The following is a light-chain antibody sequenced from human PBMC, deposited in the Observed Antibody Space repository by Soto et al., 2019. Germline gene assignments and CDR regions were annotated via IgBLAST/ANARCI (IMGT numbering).Light chain of an antibody. Sequence: QSVLTQPPSASGTPGQRVTISCAGSSSNIGTNYVYWYQRVPGTAPKLLIYRDNQRPSGVPDRFSGSRSGTSASLAISGLRSEDEADYYCAIWDDSRWVFGGGTKLTVL. J-gene: IGLJ3*02. V-gene: IGLV1-47*01. CDR3: AIWDDSRWV. CDR2: RDN. CDR1: SSNIGTNY.